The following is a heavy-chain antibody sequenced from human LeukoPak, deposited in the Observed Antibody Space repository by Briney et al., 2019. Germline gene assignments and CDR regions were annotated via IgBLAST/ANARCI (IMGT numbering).Heavy chain of an antibody. J-gene: IGHJ4*02. Sequence: PGGSLRLSCSASGFTSSNYWMSWVRQAPGKGLEWVANIKQDESEKYYVDSVKGRFTISRDNAKSSLYLQMNSLRAEDTAVYYCVRALDSSSSRYQAFEEWGQGTLVTVSS. V-gene: IGHV3-7*01. D-gene: IGHD2-2*01. CDR2: IKQDESEK. CDR3: VRALDSSSSRYQAFEE. CDR1: GFTSSNYW.